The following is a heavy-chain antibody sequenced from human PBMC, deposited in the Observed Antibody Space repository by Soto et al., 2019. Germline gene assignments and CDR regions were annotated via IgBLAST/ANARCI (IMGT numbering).Heavy chain of an antibody. D-gene: IGHD3-22*01. CDR2: IYYAGTT. CDR1: DGSLSPNY. V-gene: IGHV4-59*08. CDR3: ARLGAYYQALDS. Sequence: SETLSLTCTVSDGSLSPNYWSWVRQSPGKGLEWIGYIYYAGTTTYNPSLKSRITISLDTSQNEVSLKLSSVTAADTAVYYCARLGAYYQALDSWGRGALVTVSS. J-gene: IGHJ4*02.